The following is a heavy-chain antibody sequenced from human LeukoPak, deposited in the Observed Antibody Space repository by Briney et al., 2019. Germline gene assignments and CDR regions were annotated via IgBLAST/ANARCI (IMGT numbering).Heavy chain of an antibody. J-gene: IGHJ3*02. CDR2: IYYSGST. Sequence: SETLSLTCTVSGGSISSYYWSWIRQPPGKGLEWIGYIYYSGSTNYNPSLKSRVTISVDTSKNQFSLKLSSVTAADTAVYYCAREDYGYWGAFDIWGQGTMVTVSS. D-gene: IGHD5-18*01. CDR3: AREDYGYWGAFDI. V-gene: IGHV4-59*01. CDR1: GGSISSYY.